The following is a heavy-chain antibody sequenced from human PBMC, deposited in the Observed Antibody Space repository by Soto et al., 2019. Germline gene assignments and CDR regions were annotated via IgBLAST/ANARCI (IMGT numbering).Heavy chain of an antibody. Sequence: PGGSLRLSCVASGFTFSNYGMHWVRQAPGKGLEWVAIVSYNGRKEYYADSVKGRFTISRDNSKNTLYLQMNSLRAEDTAVYYCAGPPDNDYWGQGTLVTVSS. CDR2: VSYNGRKE. CDR1: GFTFSNYG. D-gene: IGHD3-22*01. V-gene: IGHV3-30*03. CDR3: AGPPDNDY. J-gene: IGHJ4*02.